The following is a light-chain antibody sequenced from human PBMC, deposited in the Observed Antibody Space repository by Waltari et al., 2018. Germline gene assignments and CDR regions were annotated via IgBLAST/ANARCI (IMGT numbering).Light chain of an antibody. J-gene: IGKJ3*01. CDR1: QDMASW. Sequence: QMTQSPWSVSASLCYRVAISCRASQDMASWLAWYQPHPGKVPRLLVYAASNLQSGVPSRFSGSGSGTDFTLTITRLQPEDFATYYCQLAQRFPFFGPGTKVDVK. V-gene: IGKV1-12*01. CDR3: QLAQRFPF. CDR2: AAS.